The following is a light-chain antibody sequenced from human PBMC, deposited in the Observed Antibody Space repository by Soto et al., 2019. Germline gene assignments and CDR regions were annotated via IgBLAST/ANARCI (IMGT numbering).Light chain of an antibody. J-gene: IGKJ4*01. CDR1: QSVSSY. V-gene: IGKV3-11*01. CDR2: DAS. Sequence: EIVLTQSPATLSSSPGERATLSCRASQSVSSYLAWYQQTPGQAPRLLIYDASNRTTGIPARFSGSGSGTDFTLTTISLEPEDFAFYYCQQRSNSPLTFGGGTKVEIK. CDR3: QQRSNSPLT.